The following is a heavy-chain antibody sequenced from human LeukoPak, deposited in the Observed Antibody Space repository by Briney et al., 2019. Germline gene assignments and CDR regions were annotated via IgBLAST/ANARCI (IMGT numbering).Heavy chain of an antibody. CDR2: IYHSGST. V-gene: IGHV4-38-2*02. D-gene: IGHD2-2*01. CDR1: GYSISSGYY. CDR3: ARDQDIVVVPVTGWFDP. Sequence: PSETLSLTCTVSGYSISSGYYWGWIRQPPGKGLEWIGSIYHSGSTYYNPSLESRVTISVDTSKNQFSLKLSSVTAADTAVYYCARDQDIVVVPVTGWFDPWGQGTLVTVSS. J-gene: IGHJ5*02.